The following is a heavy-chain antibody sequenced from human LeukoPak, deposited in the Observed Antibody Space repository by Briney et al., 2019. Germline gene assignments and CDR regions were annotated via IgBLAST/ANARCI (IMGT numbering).Heavy chain of an antibody. CDR3: ARVSGDDILTGYYQYYFDY. J-gene: IGHJ4*02. CDR2: IYYSWST. CDR1: GGPISSYY. Sequence: SETLSLTCTVSGGPISSYYWSWIRQRPGKGLDLIGYIYYSWSTTYNPSLKSRVTISVDTSKNQFSLKLSSVTAADTAVYSCARVSGDDILTGYYQYYFDYWGQGTLVTVSS. V-gene: IGHV4-59*01. D-gene: IGHD3-9*01.